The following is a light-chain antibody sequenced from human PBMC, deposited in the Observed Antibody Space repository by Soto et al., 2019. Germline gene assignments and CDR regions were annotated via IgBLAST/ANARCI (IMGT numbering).Light chain of an antibody. CDR3: ASYTSSRSLLYV. J-gene: IGLJ1*01. CDR1: SSDVGAYNY. CDR2: EVT. V-gene: IGLV2-14*01. Sequence: QSALTQPASVSGSPGQSITISCTGTSSDVGAYNYVSWYQHPPGKAPKLIIYEVTKRPSGVANRFSGSKSGNTASLTISGLQGEDEADYYCASYTSSRSLLYVFGTGTKLTVL.